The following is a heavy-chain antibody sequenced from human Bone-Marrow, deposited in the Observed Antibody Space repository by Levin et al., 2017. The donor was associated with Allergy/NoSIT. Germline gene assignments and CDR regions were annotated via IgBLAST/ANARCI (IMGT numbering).Heavy chain of an antibody. CDR2: IKTKSQGGTT. D-gene: IGHD5-24*01. J-gene: IGHJ4*02. Sequence: GGSLRLSCAASGFMFSQAWMNWVRQAPGKGLEWVGRIKTKSQGGTTDYNAAVQGRFTISRDDSKNTIFMEMNSLKSEDTGKYYCMTMAKFWGQGTLVTVSS. CDR1: GFMFSQAW. CDR3: MTMAKF. V-gene: IGHV3-15*01.